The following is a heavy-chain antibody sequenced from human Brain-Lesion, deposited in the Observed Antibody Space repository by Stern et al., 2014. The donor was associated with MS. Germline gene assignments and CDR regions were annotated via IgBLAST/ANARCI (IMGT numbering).Heavy chain of an antibody. J-gene: IGHJ4*02. D-gene: IGHD4-17*01. Sequence: EVQLVESGGGLIEPGRSLRLSCTASGFSFGAYAINWIRQAPGKGLEWVGFIRSKVYGGAAEYAASVKGRFTISRDDSKSIAYLQVNGLKTEDTAVYYCTRDRLDYGYSYFDYWGQGTLVTVSS. V-gene: IGHV3-49*03. CDR1: GFSFGAYA. CDR3: TRDRLDYGYSYFDY. CDR2: IRSKVYGGAA.